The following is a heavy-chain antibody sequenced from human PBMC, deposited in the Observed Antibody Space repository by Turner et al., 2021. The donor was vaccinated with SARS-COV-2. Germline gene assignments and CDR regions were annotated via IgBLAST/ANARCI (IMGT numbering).Heavy chain of an antibody. CDR3: ATQRVNLFGTTYYYYGMDV. V-gene: IGHV4-39*01. D-gene: IGHD1-7*01. Sequence: GGSISSSGYYWGWIRQPPGKGLEWIGSIYYSGSTYYNPSLQSRVTISVDTSKNQFSLKLSSVTAADTAVYYCATQRVNLFGTTYYYYGMDVWGQGTTVTVSS. J-gene: IGHJ6*02. CDR2: IYYSGST. CDR1: GGSISSSGYY.